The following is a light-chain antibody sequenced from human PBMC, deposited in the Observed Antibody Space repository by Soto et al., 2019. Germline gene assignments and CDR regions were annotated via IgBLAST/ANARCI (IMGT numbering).Light chain of an antibody. J-gene: IGKJ5*01. CDR2: RAS. CDR1: QSVSSNY. V-gene: IGKV3-11*01. Sequence: EIVLTQSPATLSLSPGERATLSCRASQSVSSNYLAWYQQKPGQAPKVLIYRASIRATGIPDRFSGSGSGTDFTLTISSLEPEDFAVYYCHQRSNWPPDTFGQGTRLEIK. CDR3: HQRSNWPPDT.